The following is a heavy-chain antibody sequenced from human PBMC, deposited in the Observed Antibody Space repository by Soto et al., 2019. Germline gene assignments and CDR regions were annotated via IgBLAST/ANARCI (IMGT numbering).Heavy chain of an antibody. D-gene: IGHD3-22*01. CDR3: AKDWEYYYDSSGYSPFDY. CDR2: ISYDGSNK. J-gene: IGHJ4*02. CDR1: GFTFSSYG. V-gene: IGHV3-30*18. Sequence: PGGSLRLSCAASGFTFSSYGMHWVRQAPGKGLEWVAVISYDGSNKYYADSVKGRFTISRDNPKNTLYLQMNSLRAEDTAVYYCAKDWEYYYDSSGYSPFDYWGQGTLVTVSS.